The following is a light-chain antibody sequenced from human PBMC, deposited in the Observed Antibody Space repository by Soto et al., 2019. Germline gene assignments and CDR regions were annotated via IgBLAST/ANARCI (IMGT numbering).Light chain of an antibody. Sequence: DIQKTQSPSSLSASVGDRVTITCQASQGASNYLAWYKQKPGKVPKLLIYAASTLQSGVPSRFSDSGSGTDFTLTISSLQPEDVATYYCQKYNSAPTWTFGQGTKVEMK. V-gene: IGKV1-27*01. CDR2: AAS. CDR3: QKYNSAPTWT. CDR1: QGASNY. J-gene: IGKJ1*01.